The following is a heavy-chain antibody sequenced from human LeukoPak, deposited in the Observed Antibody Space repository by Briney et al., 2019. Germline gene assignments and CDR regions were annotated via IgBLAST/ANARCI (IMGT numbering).Heavy chain of an antibody. CDR1: GFTFGDYA. CDR3: TRAMPDDFWSGYASFYFDY. CDR2: IRSKAYGGTT. V-gene: IGHV3-49*04. Sequence: SGGSLRLSCTASGFTFGDYAMSWVRQAPGKGLEWVGFIRSKAYGGTTEYAASVKGRFTISRDDSKSIAYLQMNSLKTEDTAVYDCTRAMPDDFWSGYASFYFDYWGQGTLVTVSS. D-gene: IGHD3-3*01. J-gene: IGHJ4*02.